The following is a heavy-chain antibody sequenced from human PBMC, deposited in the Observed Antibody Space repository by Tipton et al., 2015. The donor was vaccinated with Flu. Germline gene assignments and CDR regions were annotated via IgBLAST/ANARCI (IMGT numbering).Heavy chain of an antibody. Sequence: TLSLTCTVSGGSISSGSYYWSWIRQPAGKGLEWIGRIYTSGSTNYNPSLKSRVTISVDTSKNQFSLKLSSVTAADTAVYYCARVVICYVSSGRITDAFAIWGEGTMAAVSS. V-gene: IGHV4-61*02. CDR3: ARVVICYVSSGRITDAFAI. D-gene: IGHD3-22*01. CDR1: GGSISSGSYY. CDR2: IYTSGST. J-gene: IGHJ3*02.